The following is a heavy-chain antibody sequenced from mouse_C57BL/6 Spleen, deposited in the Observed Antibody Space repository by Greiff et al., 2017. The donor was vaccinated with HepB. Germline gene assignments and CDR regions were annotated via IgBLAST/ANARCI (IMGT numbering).Heavy chain of an antibody. CDR2: INPSSGYT. D-gene: IGHD2-5*01. CDR3: ARSNYSNWYFDV. CDR1: GYTFTSYW. J-gene: IGHJ1*03. Sequence: VQRVESGAELAKPGASVKLSCKASGYTFTSYWMHWVKQRPGQGLEWIGYINPSSGYTKYNQKFKDKATLTADKSSSTAYMQLSSLTYEDSAVYYCARSNYSNWYFDVWGTGTTVTVSS. V-gene: IGHV1-7*01.